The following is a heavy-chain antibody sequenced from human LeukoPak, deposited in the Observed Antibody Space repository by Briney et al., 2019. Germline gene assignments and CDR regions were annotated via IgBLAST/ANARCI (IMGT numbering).Heavy chain of an antibody. CDR1: GFTFSSYG. Sequence: GGSLRLSCAASGFTFSSYGMHWVRQAPGKGLEWVAVISYDGSNKYYADSVKGRFTISRDNSKNALYLQMNSLGAEDTAVYYCAKAFRAWLRTVDYWGQGTLVTVSS. D-gene: IGHD5-12*01. V-gene: IGHV3-30*18. CDR2: ISYDGSNK. CDR3: AKAFRAWLRTVDY. J-gene: IGHJ4*02.